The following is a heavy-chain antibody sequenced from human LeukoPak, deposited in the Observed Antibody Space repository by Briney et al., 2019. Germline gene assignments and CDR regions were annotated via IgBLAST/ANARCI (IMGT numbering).Heavy chain of an antibody. J-gene: IGHJ4*02. D-gene: IGHD3-10*01. V-gene: IGHV4-34*01. CDR2: INHSGST. CDR3: ARADGYYYGSGSYYTPLDY. CDR1: GGSFSGYY. Sequence: SETLSLTCAVYGGSFSGYYWTWIRQPPGKGLEWIGEINHSGSTNYNPSLKSRVTISVDTSKNQFSLKLSSVTAADTAVYYCARADGYYYGSGSYYTPLDYWGQGTLVTVSS.